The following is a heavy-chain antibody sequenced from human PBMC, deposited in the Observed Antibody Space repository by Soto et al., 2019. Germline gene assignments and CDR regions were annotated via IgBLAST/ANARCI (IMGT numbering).Heavy chain of an antibody. CDR2: IIPIFGTA. J-gene: IGHJ6*02. D-gene: IGHD6-13*01. CDR1: AGTFSSYA. V-gene: IGHV1-69*01. Sequence: QVQLVQSGAEVKKPGSSVKVSCKASAGTFSSYAISWVRQAPGQGLEWMGGIIPIFGTANYAQKFQGRVTITADDSTSTGNMELSSLRSEDTAVYYCARGPNAAISSSWPHYYYYGMDVWGQGTTVTVSS. CDR3: ARGPNAAISSSWPHYYYYGMDV.